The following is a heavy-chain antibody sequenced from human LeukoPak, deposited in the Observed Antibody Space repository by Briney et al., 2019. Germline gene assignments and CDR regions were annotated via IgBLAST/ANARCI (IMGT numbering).Heavy chain of an antibody. J-gene: IGHJ4*02. Sequence: GASVKVSCKASGYTFTDYYMHWVRRAPGQGLEWMGWINPNSGGTKYAQKFQGRVTMTRDTSISTAYMELSRLRSDDTAVYYCARMGEYSYIDYWGQGTLVTVSS. D-gene: IGHD5-18*01. CDR1: GYTFTDYY. CDR3: ARMGEYSYIDY. CDR2: INPNSGGT. V-gene: IGHV1-2*02.